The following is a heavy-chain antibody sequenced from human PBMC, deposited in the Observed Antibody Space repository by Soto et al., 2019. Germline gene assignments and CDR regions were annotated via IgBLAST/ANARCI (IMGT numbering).Heavy chain of an antibody. V-gene: IGHV1-8*01. D-gene: IGHD5-12*01. Sequence: QVQLVQSGAEVKKPGASVKVSCKASGYTFTSYDINWVRQATGQGLEWMGWLNPNSGNTGYAQKFQGRVTMTRNTSISTAYMELSSLRYKDTAVYYCARADSGYDIELFDYGGQGTLVTVYS. J-gene: IGHJ4*02. CDR1: GYTFTSYD. CDR2: LNPNSGNT. CDR3: ARADSGYDIELFDY.